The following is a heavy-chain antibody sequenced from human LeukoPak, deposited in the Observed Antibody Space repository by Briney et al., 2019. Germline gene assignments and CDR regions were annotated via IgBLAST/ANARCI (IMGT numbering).Heavy chain of an antibody. CDR3: ARHDSRGYYSFDY. Sequence: GGSLRLSCVASGFSVSSNYMTWVRQAPGKGLEWVSVIYSGGSTYYADSVKGRFTISGDTSKNTLSLQMNSLRAEDTAVYYCARHDSRGYYSFDYWGQGTLVTVSS. CDR1: GFSVSSNY. CDR2: IYSGGST. D-gene: IGHD3-22*01. J-gene: IGHJ4*02. V-gene: IGHV3-53*01.